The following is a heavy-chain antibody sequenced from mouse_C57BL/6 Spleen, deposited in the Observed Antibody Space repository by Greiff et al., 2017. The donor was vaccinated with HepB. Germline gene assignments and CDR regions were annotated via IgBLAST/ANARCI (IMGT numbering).Heavy chain of an antibody. D-gene: IGHD1-1*01. J-gene: IGHJ4*01. CDR2: IYWDDDK. V-gene: IGHV8-12*01. Sequence: QVTLKVSGPGILQSSQTLSLTCSFSGFSLSTSGMGVSWIRQPSGKGLEWLAHIYWDDDKRYNPSLKSRLTISKDTSRNQVFLKITSVYTADTATYYCARVITTVVAQYYYAMDYWGQGTSGTVSS. CDR3: ARVITTVVAQYYYAMDY. CDR1: GFSLSTSGMG.